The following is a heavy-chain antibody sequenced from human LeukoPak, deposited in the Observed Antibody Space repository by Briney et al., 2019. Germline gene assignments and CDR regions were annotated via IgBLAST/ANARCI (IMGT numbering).Heavy chain of an antibody. CDR2: IYTSGST. J-gene: IGHJ4*02. Sequence: PSQTLSLTCTVSGGSISSGSYYWSWIRPPAGKGLEWIGRIYTSGSTNYNPSLKSRVTISADTSKNQFSLKLSSVTAADTAVYYCARGSYSSGWSPGYYFDYWGQGTLVTVSS. D-gene: IGHD6-19*01. CDR3: ARGSYSSGWSPGYYFDY. CDR1: GGSISSGSYY. V-gene: IGHV4-61*02.